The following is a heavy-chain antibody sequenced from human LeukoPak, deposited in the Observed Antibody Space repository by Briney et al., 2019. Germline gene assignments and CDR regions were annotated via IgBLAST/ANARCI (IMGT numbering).Heavy chain of an antibody. CDR3: VRRPGSPYCTSSTCKPKFDP. J-gene: IGHJ5*02. CDR1: GFRLLSYW. V-gene: IGHV3-7*01. CDR2: INEDGSEE. Sequence: GGSLRLSCTASGFRLLSYWMSWVRQAPGKGLEWVASINEDGSEEYYVDAVKGRFTISRDNAKNSLYLQMNTLRAEDTAVYYCVRRPGSPYCTSSTCKPKFDPWGQGTLVTASS. D-gene: IGHD2/OR15-2a*01.